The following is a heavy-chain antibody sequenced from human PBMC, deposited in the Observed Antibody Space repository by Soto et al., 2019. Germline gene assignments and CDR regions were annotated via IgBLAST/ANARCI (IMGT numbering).Heavy chain of an antibody. CDR2: INPSGGST. Sequence: QVQLVQSGAEVKKPGASVKVSCKASGYTFTSYYMHCVRQAPGQGLEWMGIINPSGGSTSYAQKFQGRVTMTRDTSTSTVYMDLSSLRSEYTAVYYCARSAATAAFDIWGQGTMVTVSS. J-gene: IGHJ3*02. D-gene: IGHD1-26*01. CDR1: GYTFTSYY. CDR3: ARSAATAAFDI. V-gene: IGHV1-46*03.